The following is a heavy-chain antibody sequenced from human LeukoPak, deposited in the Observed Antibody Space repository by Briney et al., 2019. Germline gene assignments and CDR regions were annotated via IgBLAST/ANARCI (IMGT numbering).Heavy chain of an antibody. V-gene: IGHV3-11*01. D-gene: IGHD6-13*01. Sequence: GGSLRLSCTASGFTFTDYYMSWIRQAPGKGLEWVSYISTSGTNIYYADSVKGRFTISRDNAKNSLYLQMNSLRAEDTAVYYCARQQRVFDYWGQGTLVSVSS. CDR2: ISTSGTNI. CDR3: ARQQRVFDY. CDR1: GFTFTDYY. J-gene: IGHJ4*02.